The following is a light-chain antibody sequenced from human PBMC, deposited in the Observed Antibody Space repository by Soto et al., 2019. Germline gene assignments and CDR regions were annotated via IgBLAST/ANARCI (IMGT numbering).Light chain of an antibody. J-gene: IGKJ5*01. Sequence: IVSTQSPGTLSLSPGERATLSCRASQSVSSNYLAWYQQIPGQAPRLLIYGASSRATGIPARFSGSGSGTEFTLTMSSLQSEDFAVYYCQQRGIWPPITFGQGTRLEIK. V-gene: IGKV3D-20*02. CDR1: QSVSSNY. CDR2: GAS. CDR3: QQRGIWPPIT.